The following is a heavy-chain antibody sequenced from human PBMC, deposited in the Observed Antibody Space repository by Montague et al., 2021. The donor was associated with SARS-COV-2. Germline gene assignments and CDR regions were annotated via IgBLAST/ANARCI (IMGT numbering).Heavy chain of an antibody. V-gene: IGHV3-48*03. CDR1: GFTFSSYE. CDR2: ISSSFSTI. Sequence: SLRLSCAASGFTFSSYEMNLVRQAPVKGLEWVSYISSSFSTIYYXDSXHVLFTISRDNAKNSLYLQMNSLRAEDTAVYYCARDSLFRSGYSSGWPDYWGQGTLVTVSS. J-gene: IGHJ4*02. D-gene: IGHD6-19*01. CDR3: ARDSLFRSGYSSGWPDY.